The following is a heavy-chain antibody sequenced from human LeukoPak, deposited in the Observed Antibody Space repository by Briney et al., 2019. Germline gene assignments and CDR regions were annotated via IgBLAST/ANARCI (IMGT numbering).Heavy chain of an antibody. CDR1: GFTFSSYA. CDR3: ARRSNVLRFLELSTASDYYYYMDV. D-gene: IGHD3-3*01. V-gene: IGHV3-30-3*01. CDR2: ISYDGSNK. Sequence: PGGSLRLSCAASGFTFSSYAMHWVRQAPGKGLEWVAVISYDGSNKYYADSVKGRFTISRDNSKNTLYLQMNSLRAEDTAVYYCARRSNVLRFLELSTASDYYYYMDVWGKGTTVTVSS. J-gene: IGHJ6*03.